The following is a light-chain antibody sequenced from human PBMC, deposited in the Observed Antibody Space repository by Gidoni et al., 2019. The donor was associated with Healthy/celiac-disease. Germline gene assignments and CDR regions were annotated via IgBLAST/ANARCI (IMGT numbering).Light chain of an antibody. Sequence: SYELTQPPSVSVSPGQTASITCSGDTLGDKYACWYQQKPGQSPVLVIYQDSKRPSGIPERFSGSNSGNTATLTISGTQAMDEADYYCQAWDSSRWVFGGGTKLTVL. V-gene: IGLV3-1*01. CDR1: TLGDKY. J-gene: IGLJ3*02. CDR2: QDS. CDR3: QAWDSSRWV.